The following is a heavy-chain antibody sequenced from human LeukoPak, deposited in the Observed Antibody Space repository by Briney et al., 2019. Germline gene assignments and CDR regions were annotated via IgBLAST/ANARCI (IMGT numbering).Heavy chain of an antibody. J-gene: IGHJ4*02. V-gene: IGHV3-48*01. Sequence: GGSLRLSCAASGFTFSSYSMNWVRQAPGKGLEWVSYISSSSSTIYYADSVKGRFTISRDNSKNTLYLQMNSLRAEDTAVYYCAKDLSYEGLSDYWGQGTLVTVSS. D-gene: IGHD2/OR15-2a*01. CDR1: GFTFSSYS. CDR3: AKDLSYEGLSDY. CDR2: ISSSSSTI.